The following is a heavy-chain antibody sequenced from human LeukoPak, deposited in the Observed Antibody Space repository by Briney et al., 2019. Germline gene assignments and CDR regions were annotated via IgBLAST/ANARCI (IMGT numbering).Heavy chain of an antibody. CDR2: IRFDGSNK. D-gene: IGHD3-16*01. CDR1: GFTFSSYG. CDR3: AKDQGGTDLVFDY. V-gene: IGHV3-30*02. J-gene: IGHJ4*02. Sequence: GRSLRLSCAPSGFTFSSYGMHWVRQAPGKGLEWVAFIRFDGSNKYYADSVKGRFTISRDNSKHTLYLQMNNLRAEDTAVYYCAKDQGGTDLVFDYWGQGTLVTVSS.